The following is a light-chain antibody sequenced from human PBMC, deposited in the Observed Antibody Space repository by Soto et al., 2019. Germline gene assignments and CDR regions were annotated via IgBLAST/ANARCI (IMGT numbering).Light chain of an antibody. V-gene: IGKV3-11*01. CDR3: QQRSNWPWT. Sequence: EIVLTQSPAPLSFSPXERAIISCRASQSVSSYLAWYQQKPGQAPRLLIYDASNRATGIPARFSGSGSGTDFTLTISSLEPEDFAVYYCQQRSNWPWTFGQVTKVDIK. J-gene: IGKJ1*01. CDR2: DAS. CDR1: QSVSSY.